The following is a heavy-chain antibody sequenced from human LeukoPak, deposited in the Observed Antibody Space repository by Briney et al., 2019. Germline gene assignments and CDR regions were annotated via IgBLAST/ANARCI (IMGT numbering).Heavy chain of an antibody. CDR3: ARDFESGASVFDN. J-gene: IGHJ4*02. Sequence: GRSLRLSCAASGFTFSGYAMHWVRQAPGKGLEWVAVISYDGSNKYYADSVKGRFTISRDNSMNTLYLQMNSLRAEDTAVYYCARDFESGASVFDNWGQGTLVTVSS. D-gene: IGHD1-26*01. V-gene: IGHV3-30*07. CDR1: GFTFSGYA. CDR2: ISYDGSNK.